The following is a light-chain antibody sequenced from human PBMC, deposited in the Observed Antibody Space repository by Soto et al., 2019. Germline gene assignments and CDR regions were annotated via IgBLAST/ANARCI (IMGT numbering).Light chain of an antibody. J-gene: IGLJ1*01. V-gene: IGLV1-47*01. CDR1: SSNIGSNY. CDR2: RNN. Sequence: QSVLTQPPSASGTPGQRVTIYCSGSSSNIGSNYVYWYQQLPGTAPKLLIYRNNQRPSGVPDRFSGSKSGTSASLAISGLRSEDEADYYCAAWDDSLSGIYVFGTGTKVTVL. CDR3: AAWDDSLSGIYV.